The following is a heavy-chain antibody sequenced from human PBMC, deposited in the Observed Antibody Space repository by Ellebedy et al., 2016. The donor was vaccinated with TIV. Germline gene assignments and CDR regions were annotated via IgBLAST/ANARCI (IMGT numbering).Heavy chain of an antibody. CDR3: ARPLETTELYFQN. Sequence: GGSLRLXXAASGFIFSNYKMNWVRLAPGKGLECVASISTSGSFIDYADSVKGRFTISRDNSKNSLYLQMNSLRAEDTAVYFCARPLETTELYFQNWGQGTLVTVSS. CDR2: ISTSGSFI. D-gene: IGHD4-11*01. J-gene: IGHJ1*01. CDR1: GFIFSNYK. V-gene: IGHV3-21*01.